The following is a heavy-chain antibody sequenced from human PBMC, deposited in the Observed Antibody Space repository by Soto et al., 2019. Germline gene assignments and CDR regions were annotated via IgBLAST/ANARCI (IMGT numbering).Heavy chain of an antibody. CDR1: GGSVSSGSYY. V-gene: IGHV4-61*01. Sequence: QVQLQESGPGLVKPSETLSLTCTVSGGSVSSGSYYWSWIRQPPGKGLEWIGYIYYSGSTNYNPSLKRRVSISVDTSKNQFSLKLSPVTAADTAVYFCASTGYSSGWRGYWGQGTLVTVSS. D-gene: IGHD6-25*01. CDR2: IYYSGST. CDR3: ASTGYSSGWRGY. J-gene: IGHJ4*02.